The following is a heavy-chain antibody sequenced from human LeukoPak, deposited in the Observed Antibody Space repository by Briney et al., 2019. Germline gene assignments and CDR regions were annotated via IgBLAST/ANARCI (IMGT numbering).Heavy chain of an antibody. CDR3: ARGVVRGVLYYYYYGMDV. D-gene: IGHD3-10*01. V-gene: IGHV1-46*01. CDR1: GYTFTNYY. J-gene: IGHJ6*02. Sequence: ASVKVSCKASGYTFTNYYMNWVRQAPGQGLEWMGIINPSGGSTTYAQKFQGRVTMTRNASISTAYMELSSLRSEDTAVYYCARGVVRGVLYYYYYGMDVWGQGTTVTVSS. CDR2: INPSGGST.